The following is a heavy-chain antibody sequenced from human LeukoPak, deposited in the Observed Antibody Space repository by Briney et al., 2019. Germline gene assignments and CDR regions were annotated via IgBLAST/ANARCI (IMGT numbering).Heavy chain of an antibody. J-gene: IGHJ5*02. CDR2: IYYSGST. D-gene: IGHD6-6*01. Sequence: SETLSLTCTVSGGSISSSSYYWGWIRQPPGKGLEWIGSIYYSGSTYYNPSLKSRVTISVDTSKNQFSLKLSSVTAADTAVYYCACKAIAARPNWFDPWGQGTLVTVSS. V-gene: IGHV4-39*01. CDR1: GGSISSSSYY. CDR3: ACKAIAARPNWFDP.